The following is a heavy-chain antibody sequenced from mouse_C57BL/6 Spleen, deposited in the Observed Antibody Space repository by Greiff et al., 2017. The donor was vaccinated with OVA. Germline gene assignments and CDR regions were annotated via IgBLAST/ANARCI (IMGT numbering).Heavy chain of an antibody. CDR1: GFTFSSYA. V-gene: IGHV5-9-1*02. J-gene: IGHJ2*01. CDR2: ISSGGDYI. CDR3: TREEDYDSSFGY. Sequence: DVMLVESGEGLVKPGGSLKLSCAASGFTFSSYAMSWVRQTPEKRLEWVAYISSGGDYIYYADTVKGRFTISRDNARNTLYLQMSSLKSEDTAMYYCTREEDYDSSFGYWGQGATLTVSS. D-gene: IGHD1-1*01.